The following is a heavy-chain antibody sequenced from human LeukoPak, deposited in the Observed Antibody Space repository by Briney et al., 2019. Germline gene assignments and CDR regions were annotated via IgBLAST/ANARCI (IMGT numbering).Heavy chain of an antibody. J-gene: IGHJ4*02. CDR3: ARDLGIAAAADFDY. D-gene: IGHD6-13*01. Sequence: ASVKVSCKASGGTFSSYAISWVRQAPGQGLEWMGRIIPILGIANYAQKFQGRVTITADKSTSTAYMELSSLRSEDTAVYYCARDLGIAAAADFDYWGQGTLVTVSS. CDR1: GGTFSSYA. CDR2: IIPILGIA. V-gene: IGHV1-69*04.